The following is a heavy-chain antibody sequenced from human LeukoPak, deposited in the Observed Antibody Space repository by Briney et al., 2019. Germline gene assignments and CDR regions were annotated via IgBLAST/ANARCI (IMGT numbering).Heavy chain of an antibody. V-gene: IGHV1-2*02. J-gene: IGHJ5*02. CDR2: INPNRGGT. CDR1: GYTFTGYY. D-gene: IGHD6-13*01. Sequence: ASAKVSCKASGYTFTGYYMHWVRQAPGQGLEWMGWINPNRGGTNYAQKFQGRVTMTRDTSISTAYMELSRLRSDDTAVYYCAREGDSHSVGWFDPWGQGTLVTVSS. CDR3: AREGDSHSVGWFDP.